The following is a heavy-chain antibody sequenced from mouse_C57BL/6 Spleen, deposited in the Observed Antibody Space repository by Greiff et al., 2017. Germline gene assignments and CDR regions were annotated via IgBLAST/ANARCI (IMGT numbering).Heavy chain of an antibody. Sequence: QVQLQQPGAELVRPGSSVKLSCKASGYTFTSYWMDWVKQRPGQGLEWIGNIYPSDSETHYNQKFKDKATLTVDKSYSTAYMQLSSLTSEDSAVYYCARGRITTVVPFDYWGQGTTLTVSS. CDR1: GYTFTSYW. CDR3: ARGRITTVVPFDY. V-gene: IGHV1-61*01. D-gene: IGHD1-1*01. J-gene: IGHJ2*01. CDR2: IYPSDSET.